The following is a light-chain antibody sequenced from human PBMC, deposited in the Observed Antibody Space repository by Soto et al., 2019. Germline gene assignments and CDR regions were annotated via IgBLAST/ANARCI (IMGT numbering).Light chain of an antibody. CDR3: QQRSDWPST. V-gene: IGKV3-11*01. CDR1: QSVGRY. Sequence: EIVLTQSPATLSLSPGEGATLSCRASQSVGRYLAWYQQKPGQAPRLLIYDASKRATGIAARFSGSGSGTDFTLTLSSLEPEDFAVYYCQQRSDWPSTFCGGTKVQIK. J-gene: IGKJ4*01. CDR2: DAS.